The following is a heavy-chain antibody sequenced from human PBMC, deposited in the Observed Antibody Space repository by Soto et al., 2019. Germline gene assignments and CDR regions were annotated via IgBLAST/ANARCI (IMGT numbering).Heavy chain of an antibody. Sequence: EVQLLESGGGLVPPGGSLRLSCAACGFTFTSYAMSWVRQAPGKGLEWVSLISGSGGSTYYADSVKGRFTISRDDSKNAVYLQMDSLRAEDTAVYYCAKQRGYSSGWYGAFDIWGQGTMVTVSS. D-gene: IGHD6-19*01. J-gene: IGHJ3*02. CDR3: AKQRGYSSGWYGAFDI. V-gene: IGHV3-23*01. CDR1: GFTFTSYA. CDR2: ISGSGGST.